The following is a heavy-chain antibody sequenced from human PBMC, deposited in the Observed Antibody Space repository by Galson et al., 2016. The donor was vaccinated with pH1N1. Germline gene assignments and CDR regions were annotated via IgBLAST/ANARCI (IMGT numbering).Heavy chain of an antibody. CDR1: GFTFTSYA. Sequence: LRLSCAASGFTFTSYAMHWVRQAPGKGLEWVAVILYDGTNEYYADSVKHRFTISRDKTQSTVYLQMNSLRTEDTAVYYCARDSEYSGHEGFHWAQGTLVIVSS. D-gene: IGHD5-12*01. J-gene: IGHJ4*02. CDR3: ARDSEYSGHEGFH. V-gene: IGHV3-30*04. CDR2: ILYDGTNE.